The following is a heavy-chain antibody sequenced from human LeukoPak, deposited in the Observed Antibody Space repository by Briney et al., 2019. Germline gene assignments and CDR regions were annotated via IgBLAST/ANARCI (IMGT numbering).Heavy chain of an antibody. D-gene: IGHD3-16*01. CDR3: TRRLDD. CDR2: IYSGGST. Sequence: GGSLRLSCAASGFTVSNNYMSWVRQAPGKGLEWVSLIYSGGSTYYADSVKGRFTISRDNAQNSLYLQMNGLRVEDSAVYYCTRRLDDWGQGTLVTVSS. V-gene: IGHV3-53*01. CDR1: GFTVSNNY. J-gene: IGHJ4*02.